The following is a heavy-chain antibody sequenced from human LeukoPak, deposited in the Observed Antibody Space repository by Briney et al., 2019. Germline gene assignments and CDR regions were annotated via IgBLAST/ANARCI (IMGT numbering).Heavy chain of an antibody. CDR3: ARLKPQYYYYGMDV. CDR2: IYYSGST. Sequence: SETLSLTCTVSGGSISSYYWSWIRQPPGKGLEWIGYIYYSGSTNYNPSLKSRVTISVDTSKNQFSLKLSSVTAADTAVYYCARLKPQYYYYGMDVWGQGTTVTVSS. V-gene: IGHV4-59*08. J-gene: IGHJ6*02. CDR1: GGSISSYY.